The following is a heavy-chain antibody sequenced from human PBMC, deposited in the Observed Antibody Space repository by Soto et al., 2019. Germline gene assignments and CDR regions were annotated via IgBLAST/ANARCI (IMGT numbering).Heavy chain of an antibody. D-gene: IGHD3-16*01. V-gene: IGHV4-59*01. CDR3: ARRTYYESSDNVMNDFDI. J-gene: IGHJ3*02. CDR1: VVSIIIFY. CDR2: IYSSGST. Sequence: SATXSLTCIFSVVSIIIFYVVLIRHPPGKGLEWIGNIYSSGSTYYNPSLKSRVTISLVTSKNQFSLKLRSVTAADTAMFYCARRTYYESSDNVMNDFDIWGQGTMV.